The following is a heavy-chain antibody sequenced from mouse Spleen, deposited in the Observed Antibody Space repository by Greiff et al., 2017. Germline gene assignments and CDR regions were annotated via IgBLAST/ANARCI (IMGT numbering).Heavy chain of an antibody. J-gene: IGHJ3*01. CDR3: TRDYGSSFAY. Sequence: EVQLQESGGGLVQPGGSMKLSCVASGFTFSNYWMNWVRQSPEKGLEWVAQIRLKSDNYATHYAESVKGRFTISRDDSKSSVYLQMNNLRAEDTGIYYCTRDYGSSFAYWGQGTLVTVSA. D-gene: IGHD1-1*01. CDR1: GFTFSNYW. V-gene: IGHV6-3*01. CDR2: IRLKSDNYAT.